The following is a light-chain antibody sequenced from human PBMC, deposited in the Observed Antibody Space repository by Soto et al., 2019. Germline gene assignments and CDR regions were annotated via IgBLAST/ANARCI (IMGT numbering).Light chain of an antibody. Sequence: QSALTQPPSVSGAPGQRVAISCTGSSSNIGADYGVHWYQQVPGTAPRLLIYGNNNRPSGVPDRFSGSKSGTSASLAITGLQAEDEADYYCQSYDNSLSGSVFGGGTKVTVL. CDR1: SSNIGADYG. V-gene: IGLV1-40*01. J-gene: IGLJ2*01. CDR2: GNN. CDR3: QSYDNSLSGSV.